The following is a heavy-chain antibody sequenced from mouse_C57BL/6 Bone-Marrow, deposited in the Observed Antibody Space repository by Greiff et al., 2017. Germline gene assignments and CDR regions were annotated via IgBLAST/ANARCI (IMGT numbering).Heavy chain of an antibody. D-gene: IGHD4-1*01. CDR3: ARAPDWDTWYFDV. Sequence: VQLQQSGAELVKPGASVKLSCKASGYTFTSYDINWVKQRPGQGLEWIGGIYPGGGSTKYNEKFKGKATLTADTSSSTAYMELNSLPSEDAAVYFCARAPDWDTWYFDVWGTGTTVTVSS. V-gene: IGHV1-85*01. CDR2: IYPGGGST. CDR1: GYTFTSYD. J-gene: IGHJ1*03.